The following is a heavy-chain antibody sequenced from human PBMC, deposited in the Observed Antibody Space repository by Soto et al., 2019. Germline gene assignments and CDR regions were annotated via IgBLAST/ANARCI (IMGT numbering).Heavy chain of an antibody. D-gene: IGHD1-26*01. CDR3: ARRYGGNFDY. Sequence: SETLSLTCTVSGGSISSHFWTWIRQPPGKGLEWIGYIYYSGSTNYNPSLKSRVTISVDTSKNQFSLKLSSVTAADTAVYYCARRYGGNFDYWGQGTLVTVSS. CDR2: IYYSGST. CDR1: GGSISSHF. V-gene: IGHV4-59*11. J-gene: IGHJ4*02.